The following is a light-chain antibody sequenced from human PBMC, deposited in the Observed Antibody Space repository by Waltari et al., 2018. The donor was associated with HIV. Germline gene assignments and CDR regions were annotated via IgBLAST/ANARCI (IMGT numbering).Light chain of an antibody. J-gene: IGKJ2*01. CDR3: QQANSFPYT. Sequence: DIQMTQSPTSMSASVGHRVTITCRASQSINSWLAWYQQKPGKAPKVLIYVASSLQSGVPSRFSGSGSGTDFTLTISSLQPEDFATYYCQQANSFPYTFGQGTKLEIK. CDR2: VAS. CDR1: QSINSW. V-gene: IGKV1-12*01.